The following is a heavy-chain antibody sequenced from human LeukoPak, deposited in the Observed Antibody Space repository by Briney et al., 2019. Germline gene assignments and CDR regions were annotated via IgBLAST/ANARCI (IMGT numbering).Heavy chain of an antibody. Sequence: PSETLSLTCTVSGGSISSSNYYWGWIRQPPGKGLEWIGSIYYSGSTNYNPSLKSRVTISVDTSKNQFSLKLSSVTAADTAVYYCARDRGPLDYYYGMDVWGQGTTVTVSS. CDR3: ARDRGPLDYYYGMDV. D-gene: IGHD3-10*01. J-gene: IGHJ6*02. V-gene: IGHV4-39*07. CDR1: GGSISSSNYY. CDR2: IYYSGST.